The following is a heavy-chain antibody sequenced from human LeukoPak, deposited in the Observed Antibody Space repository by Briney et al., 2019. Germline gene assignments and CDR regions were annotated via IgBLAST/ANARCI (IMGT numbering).Heavy chain of an antibody. CDR3: AKASTYYYDSSGYQYYYYYGMDV. CDR1: GFTFTSYW. J-gene: IGHJ6*02. D-gene: IGHD3-22*01. V-gene: IGHV3-74*01. Sequence: GGSLRLSCAASGFTFTSYWMHWVRHAPGKGLVWVSHINTDGSATRYADSVKGRFTISRDNAMNTLYLQMNSLRAEDTAVYYCAKASTYYYDSSGYQYYYYYGMDVWGQGTTVTVSS. CDR2: INTDGSAT.